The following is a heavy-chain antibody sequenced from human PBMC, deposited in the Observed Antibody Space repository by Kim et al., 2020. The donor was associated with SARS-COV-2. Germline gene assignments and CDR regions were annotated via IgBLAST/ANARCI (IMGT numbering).Heavy chain of an antibody. CDR3: ARGQPLDY. J-gene: IGHJ4*02. V-gene: IGHV4-31*03. Sequence: SETLSLTCSVSGGSIRSGGKFWTWIRQHPAKGLESIGYISYSGNSHYSPSLRSRVSISLQTSENQFSLELTSVTAADTAVYYCARGQPLDYWGQGTLVTVSS. CDR2: ISYSGNS. CDR1: GGSIRSGGKF. D-gene: IGHD2-2*01.